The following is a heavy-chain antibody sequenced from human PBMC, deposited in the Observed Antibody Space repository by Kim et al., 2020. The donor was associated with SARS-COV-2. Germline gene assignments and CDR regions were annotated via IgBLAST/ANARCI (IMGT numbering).Heavy chain of an antibody. V-gene: IGHV3-74*01. CDR1: GFTFSSSW. D-gene: IGHD3-16*01. Sequence: GGSLRLSCAASGFTFSSSWIHWVRQTPGKGLVWVSRIDDDGSTINLADSVRGRFTVSRDNAKSTAYLQMNSLSAEDTAIYYCGRIDYHDDRWGQGTLVTVSS. J-gene: IGHJ5*02. CDR2: IDDDGSTI. CDR3: GRIDYHDDR.